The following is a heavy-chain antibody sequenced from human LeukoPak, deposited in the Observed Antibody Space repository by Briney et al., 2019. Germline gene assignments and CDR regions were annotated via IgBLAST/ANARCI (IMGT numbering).Heavy chain of an antibody. D-gene: IGHD3-9*01. Sequence: GGSLRLSCAASGFAFSSYWMHWVRQAPGEGLVWASRINSDGGGTSYADSVKGQFTISSAKAKNTLYLQMNSQRAEHTAVYYCARGWDILTGYPFDYWGQGTLVTVSS. CDR3: ARGWDILTGYPFDY. CDR2: INSDGGGT. J-gene: IGHJ4*02. V-gene: IGHV3-74*01. CDR1: GFAFSSYW.